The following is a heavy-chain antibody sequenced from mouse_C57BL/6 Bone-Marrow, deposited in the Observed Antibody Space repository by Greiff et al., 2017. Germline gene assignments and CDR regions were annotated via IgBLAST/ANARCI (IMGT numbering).Heavy chain of an antibody. J-gene: IGHJ2*01. CDR3: TTNYRLDY. CDR1: GFNIKDDY. Sequence: VQLQQSGAELVRPGASVKLSCTASGFNIKDDYMHWVKQRPEQGLERIGWIDPENGDTEYASKFQGKATITADTSSNTAYLQLSSLTSEDTAVYYCTTNYRLDYWGQGTTLTVSS. V-gene: IGHV14-4*01. D-gene: IGHD2-1*01. CDR2: IDPENGDT.